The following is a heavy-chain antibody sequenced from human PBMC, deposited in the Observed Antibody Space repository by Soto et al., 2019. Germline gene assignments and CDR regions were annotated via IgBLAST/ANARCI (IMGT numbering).Heavy chain of an antibody. CDR2: IRAYNGNT. V-gene: IGHV1-18*01. D-gene: IGHD3-10*01. CDR1: GYTFTSYG. CDR3: ARSALWFGELMIDY. Sequence: QVQLVQSGAEVKKPGASVKVSCKASGYTFTSYGISWVRQAPGQGLEWMGWIRAYNGNTNYAQKLQGRVTMTTDRSTSTGYIEVRSLGSDDTAVYYCARSALWFGELMIDYWGQGTLVTVAA. J-gene: IGHJ4*02.